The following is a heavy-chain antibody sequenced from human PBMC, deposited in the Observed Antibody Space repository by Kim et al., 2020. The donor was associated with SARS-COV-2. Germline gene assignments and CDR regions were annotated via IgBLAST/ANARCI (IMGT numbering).Heavy chain of an antibody. Sequence: HYTDSVKGRFTISRDNSKSTVFLQLNSVTADDTAIYYCAKDLYNYAAMDVWGQGATVTVSS. CDR3: AKDLYNYAAMDV. J-gene: IGHJ6*02. D-gene: IGHD2-2*01. V-gene: IGHV3-23*01.